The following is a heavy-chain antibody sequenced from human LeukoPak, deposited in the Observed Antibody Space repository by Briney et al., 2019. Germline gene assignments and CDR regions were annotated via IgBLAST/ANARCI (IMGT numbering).Heavy chain of an antibody. V-gene: IGHV5-10-1*01. J-gene: IGHJ4*02. CDR3: ARRAGYRSSFPLDF. D-gene: IGHD6-13*01. Sequence: GESLRISCQTSGFIFTTYWIAWVRQMPGKGLEWMGIVDPTDPDVAYSPSFQGHVTMSADTSISTVYLQWSSLEASDTAVYYCARRAGYRSSFPLDFWGQGTLVTVSS. CDR2: VDPTDPDV. CDR1: GFIFTTYW.